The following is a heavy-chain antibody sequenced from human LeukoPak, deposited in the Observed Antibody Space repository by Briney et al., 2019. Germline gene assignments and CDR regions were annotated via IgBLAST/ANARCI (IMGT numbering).Heavy chain of an antibody. D-gene: IGHD5-18*01. J-gene: IGHJ4*02. CDR1: GGSITSSSYY. Sequence: SETLSLTCTVSGGSITSSSYYWGWIRQPPGKGLEWVGTIHYSGSTYYNPSLKSRVTISVDTSKNQFSLNLRSVTAADTAVYYCARDRYSYGFWGQGILVTVSS. CDR2: IHYSGST. V-gene: IGHV4-39*07. CDR3: ARDRYSYGF.